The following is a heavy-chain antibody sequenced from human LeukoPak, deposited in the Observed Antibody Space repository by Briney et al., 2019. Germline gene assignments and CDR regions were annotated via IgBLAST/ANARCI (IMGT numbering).Heavy chain of an antibody. CDR3: ARIDDIVVVPAAIQGGDYYYYMDV. D-gene: IGHD2-2*02. CDR1: GYSISSGYY. V-gene: IGHV4-38-2*01. Sequence: SETLSLTCAVSGYSISSGYYWGWIRQPPGKGLEWIGSIYHSGSTYYNPSLKSRVTISVDTSKNQFSLKLSSVTAADTAVYYCARIDDIVVVPAAIQGGDYYYYMDVGGKGTTVTVSS. J-gene: IGHJ6*03. CDR2: IYHSGST.